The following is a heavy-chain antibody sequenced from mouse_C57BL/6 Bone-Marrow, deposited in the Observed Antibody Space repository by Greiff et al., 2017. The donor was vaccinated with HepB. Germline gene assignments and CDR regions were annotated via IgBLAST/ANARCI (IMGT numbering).Heavy chain of an antibody. CDR1: GFSLTSYG. CDR3: ARHGDGSSYWYFDV. V-gene: IGHV2-6-1*01. CDR2: IWSDGST. J-gene: IGHJ1*03. D-gene: IGHD1-1*01. Sequence: VQGVESGPGLVAPSQSLSITCTVSGFSLTSYGVHWVRQPPGKGLEWLVVIWSDGSTTYNSALKSRLSISKDNSKSQVFLKMNSLQTDDTAMYYCARHGDGSSYWYFDVWGTGTTVTVSS.